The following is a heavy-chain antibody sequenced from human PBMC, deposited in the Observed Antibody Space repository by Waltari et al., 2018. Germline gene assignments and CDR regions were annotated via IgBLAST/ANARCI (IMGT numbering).Heavy chain of an antibody. D-gene: IGHD2-15*01. Sequence: EVQLLESGGGLVQPGGSLRLSCAASGFTFSSSAMSWVRQAPGKGLEWVSAIRGSGGSTYYADSLKGRFTISRDNSKNTLYRQMNSLRAEDTAVYYCATGIGYCSGGSCYYYYGMDVWGQGTTVTVSS. V-gene: IGHV3-23*01. J-gene: IGHJ6*02. CDR2: IRGSGGST. CDR1: GFTFSSSA. CDR3: ATGIGYCSGGSCYYYYGMDV.